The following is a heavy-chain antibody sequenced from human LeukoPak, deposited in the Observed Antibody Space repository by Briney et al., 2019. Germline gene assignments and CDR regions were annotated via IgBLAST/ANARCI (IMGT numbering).Heavy chain of an antibody. CDR1: GYSFTNYW. J-gene: IGHJ4*02. CDR3: ARRGYCSGGSCYSFDY. Sequence: GESLKISCKGSGYSFTNYWIGWVRQMPGKGPEWMGIIYPGDSDTRYSPSFQGQVTISADKSISTAYLQWSSLKASDTAMYYCARRGYCSGGSCYSFDYWGQGTLVTVSS. V-gene: IGHV5-51*01. D-gene: IGHD2-15*01. CDR2: IYPGDSDT.